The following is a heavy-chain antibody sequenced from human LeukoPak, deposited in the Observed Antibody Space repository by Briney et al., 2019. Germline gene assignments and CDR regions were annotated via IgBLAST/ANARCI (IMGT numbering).Heavy chain of an antibody. Sequence: GASLRLSCAASGFTFSNYAMSWVRQAPGKGLERVSSISGSGGSTHYADSIKGRFTISRDNSKNTLYLQMNSLRAEDTAIYYCAKDFLALRVAAAGTRFDSWGQGTLVTVSS. V-gene: IGHV3-23*01. CDR3: AKDFLALRVAAAGTRFDS. J-gene: IGHJ4*02. D-gene: IGHD6-13*01. CDR2: ISGSGGST. CDR1: GFTFSNYA.